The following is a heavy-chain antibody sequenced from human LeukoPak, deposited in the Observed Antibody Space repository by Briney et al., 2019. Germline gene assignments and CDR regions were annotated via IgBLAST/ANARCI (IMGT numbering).Heavy chain of an antibody. J-gene: IGHJ4*02. CDR3: ARATAYSSSWYNY. Sequence: GGSLRLSCAASGFTFSVYYMSWIRQAPGKGLEWVSYISSSSSYTNYADSVKGRFTISRDNAKNSLYLQMNSLRAEDTAVYYCARATAYSSSWYNYWGQGTLVTVSS. CDR1: GFTFSVYY. V-gene: IGHV3-11*06. CDR2: ISSSSSYT. D-gene: IGHD6-13*01.